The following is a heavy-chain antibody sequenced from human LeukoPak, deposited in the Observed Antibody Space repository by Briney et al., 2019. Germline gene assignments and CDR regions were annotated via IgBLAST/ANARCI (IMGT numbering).Heavy chain of an antibody. CDR2: INHSGST. Sequence: SETLSLTCAVYGGSFSGDYWSWIRQPPGKGLEWIGEINHSGSTNYNPSLKSRVTISVDTSKNQFPLKLSSVTAADTAVYYCPRARRSTSCQRGACFYYYYYMDVWGKGTTVTVSS. CDR3: PRARRSTSCQRGACFYYYYYMDV. J-gene: IGHJ6*03. V-gene: IGHV4-34*01. CDR1: GGSFSGDY. D-gene: IGHD2-2*01.